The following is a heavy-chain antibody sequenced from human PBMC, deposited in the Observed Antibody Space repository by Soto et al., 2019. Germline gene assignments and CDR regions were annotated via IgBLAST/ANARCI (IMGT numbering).Heavy chain of an antibody. D-gene: IGHD6-13*01. CDR3: ARERSSSWYREPNWFDP. CDR2: IYSGGST. J-gene: IGHJ5*02. V-gene: IGHV3-66*01. Sequence: PGGSLRLSCAASGFTVSSNYMSWVRQAPGKGLEWVSVIYSGGSTYYADSVKGRFTISRDNSKNTLYLQMNSLRAEDTAVYYCARERSSSWYREPNWFDPWGQGTLVTVSS. CDR1: GFTVSSNY.